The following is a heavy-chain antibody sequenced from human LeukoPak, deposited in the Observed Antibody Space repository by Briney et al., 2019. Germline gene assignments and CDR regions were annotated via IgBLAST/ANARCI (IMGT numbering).Heavy chain of an antibody. CDR3: ARRPQGGYYDSSGYYSAFDI. J-gene: IGHJ3*02. D-gene: IGHD3-22*01. CDR2: IYPGDSDT. V-gene: IGHV5-51*01. Sequence: GESLKISCKGSGYSFTSYWIGWVRQMPGKGLERMGIIYPGDSDTRYSPSFQGQVTISADKSISTAYLQWSSLKASDTAMYYCARRPQGGYYDSSGYYSAFDIWGQGTMVTVSS. CDR1: GYSFTSYW.